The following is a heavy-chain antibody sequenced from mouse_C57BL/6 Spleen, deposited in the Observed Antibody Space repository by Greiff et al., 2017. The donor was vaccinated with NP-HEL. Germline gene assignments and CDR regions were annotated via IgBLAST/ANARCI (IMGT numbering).Heavy chain of an antibody. J-gene: IGHJ4*01. CDR2: IWRGGST. D-gene: IGHD1-1*01. CDR1: GFSLTSYG. CDR3: ARGSSYEGYAMDY. V-gene: IGHV2-5*01. Sequence: VQRVESGPGLVQPSQSLSIPCTVSGFSLTSYGVHWVRQSPGKGLEWLGVIWRGGSTDYNAAFMSRLSITKDNSKSQVFFKMNSLQADDTAIYYCARGSSYEGYAMDYWGQGTSVTVSS.